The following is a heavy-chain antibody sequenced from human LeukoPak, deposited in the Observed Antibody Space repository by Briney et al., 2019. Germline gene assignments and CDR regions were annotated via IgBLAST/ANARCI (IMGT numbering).Heavy chain of an antibody. CDR2: ISYDGNTE. V-gene: IGHV3-30*09. CDR1: GFTFSSYA. J-gene: IGHJ3*02. Sequence: PGRSLRLSCAASGFTFSSYAMHWVRQAPGKGLDWLGVISYDGNTEYYAQSVKGRFAISRDNSKNMLYLQLNSLRTEDTAVYYCVRGGYFDGSAYHDGCDIWGQGTMVIASS. CDR3: VRGGYFDGSAYHDGCDI. D-gene: IGHD3-22*01.